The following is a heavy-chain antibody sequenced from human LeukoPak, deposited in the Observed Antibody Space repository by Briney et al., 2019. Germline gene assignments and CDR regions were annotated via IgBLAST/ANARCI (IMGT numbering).Heavy chain of an antibody. D-gene: IGHD5-18*01. CDR1: GFTFSSYG. V-gene: IGHV3-23*01. CDR3: ARDPGYSYGIDY. Sequence: PGGSLRLSCAASGFTFSSYGMSWVRQAPGQGLEWVSAISTSGESTYYADSVKGHFTISRDNSKNTLYLQMNSLRAEDTAVYYCARDPGYSYGIDYWGQGTLVTVSS. CDR2: ISTSGEST. J-gene: IGHJ4*02.